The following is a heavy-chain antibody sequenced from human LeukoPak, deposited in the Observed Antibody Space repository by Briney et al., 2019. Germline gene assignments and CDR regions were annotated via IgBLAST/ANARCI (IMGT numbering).Heavy chain of an antibody. CDR2: IIPIFGTA. D-gene: IGHD2-2*02. J-gene: IGHJ6*03. CDR1: GGTFSSYA. V-gene: IGHV1-69*05. CDR3: ASLSPDCSSTSCYNYYYYMDV. Sequence: ASVKVSCKASGGTFSSYAISWVRQAPGQGLEWMGGIIPIFGTANYAQKFQGRVTITTDESTSTAYMELSSLRSEDTAVYYCASLSPDCSSTSCYNYYYYMDVWGKGTTVTVSS.